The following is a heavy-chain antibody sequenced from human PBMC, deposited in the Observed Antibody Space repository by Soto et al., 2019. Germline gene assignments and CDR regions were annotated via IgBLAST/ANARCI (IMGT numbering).Heavy chain of an antibody. V-gene: IGHV1-46*03. D-gene: IGHD6-6*01. J-gene: IGHJ5*02. Sequence: ASVKVSCKASGYPFITYFTHWVRQAPGQGLEWMGVINPSRGTTTYAQKFQDRVTMTRDTSASTVYMELSSLRSEDTAMYYCARSYISSPYWFDPWGQGTLVTVSS. CDR2: INPSRGTT. CDR3: ARSYISSPYWFDP. CDR1: GYPFITYF.